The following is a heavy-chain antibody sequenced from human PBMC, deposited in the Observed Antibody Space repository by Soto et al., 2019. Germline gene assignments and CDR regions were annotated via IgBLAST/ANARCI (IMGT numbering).Heavy chain of an antibody. V-gene: IGHV3-23*01. CDR3: AKSHRGIALAGLDY. J-gene: IGHJ4*02. CDR2: ISGRGGST. CDR1: GFTFSSYA. D-gene: IGHD6-19*01. Sequence: GGSLRLSCAASGFTFSSYAMSWVRQAPGKGLEWVSAISGRGGSTYYADSVKGRYTISRDNSKNTLYLQMNSLRAEDTAVYFCAKSHRGIALAGLDYWGQGTLVTVSS.